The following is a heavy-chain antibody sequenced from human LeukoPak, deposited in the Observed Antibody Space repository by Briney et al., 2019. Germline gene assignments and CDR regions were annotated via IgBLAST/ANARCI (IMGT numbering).Heavy chain of an antibody. CDR1: GGSIRSSY. J-gene: IGHJ4*02. V-gene: IGHV4-59*01. CDR3: TRGSGWYFY. Sequence: SETLSLTCTVSGGSIRSSYWSWIRQPPGKGLEWIGYINYSGSTNYSPSLKSRVTISVDTSKNQFSLKLSSVTAADTAVYYCTRGSGWYFYWGQGTLVTVSS. CDR2: INYSGST. D-gene: IGHD6-19*01.